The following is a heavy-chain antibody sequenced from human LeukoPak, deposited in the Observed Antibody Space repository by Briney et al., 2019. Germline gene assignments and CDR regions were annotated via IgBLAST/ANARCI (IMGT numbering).Heavy chain of an antibody. Sequence: SETLSLTCAVYGGSFSGYYWSWIRQPPGKGLEWIGEINHSGSTNYNPSLKNRVTISVDTSKNQFSLKLSSVTAADTAVYYCARGGYSYGYTYWGQGTLVTVSS. CDR1: GGSFSGYY. J-gene: IGHJ4*02. D-gene: IGHD5-18*01. CDR2: INHSGST. V-gene: IGHV4-34*01. CDR3: ARGGYSYGYTY.